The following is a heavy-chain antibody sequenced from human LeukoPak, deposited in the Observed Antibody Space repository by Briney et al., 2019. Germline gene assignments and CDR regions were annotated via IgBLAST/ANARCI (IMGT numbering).Heavy chain of an antibody. CDR2: IYYSGST. Sequence: SETLSLTCTVSGGSISSSSYYWGWIRQPPGKGLEWIGSIYYSGSTYYDPSLKSRVTISVDTSKNQFSLKLSSVTAADTAVYYCARGGASIVRWFDPWGQGTLVTVSS. D-gene: IGHD3-16*02. V-gene: IGHV4-39*01. CDR1: GGSISSSSYY. CDR3: ARGGASIVRWFDP. J-gene: IGHJ5*02.